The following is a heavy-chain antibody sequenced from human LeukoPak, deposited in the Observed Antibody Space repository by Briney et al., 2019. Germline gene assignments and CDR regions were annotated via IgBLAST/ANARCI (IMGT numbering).Heavy chain of an antibody. CDR2: IYYTGST. V-gene: IGHV4-59*12. Sequence: SETLSLTCTVSGGSISSYYWSWIRQPPGKGLEWIGYIYYTGSTNYNPSLKSRVTMSVDTSKNQFSLKLRSVTAADTAVYYCARDGGVPGRNWFDPWGQGTLVTVSS. D-gene: IGHD2-2*01. J-gene: IGHJ5*02. CDR1: GGSISSYY. CDR3: ARDGGVPGRNWFDP.